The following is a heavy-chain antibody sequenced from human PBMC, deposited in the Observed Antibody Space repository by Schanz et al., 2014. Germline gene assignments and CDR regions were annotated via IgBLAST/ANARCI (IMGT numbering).Heavy chain of an antibody. J-gene: IGHJ4*02. CDR3: AKEKEEVAADGSFFDY. CDR1: GFAFNNYG. CDR2: ISFDGRNT. V-gene: IGHV3-30*18. Sequence: QVQLAESGGGVVQPGRSLRLSCAASGFAFNNYGMHWVRQAPGKGLEWVGFISFDGRNTGYAHSVKGRFTISRDNSKNTVNLQMNSLRAEDTAVYYCAKEKEEVAADGSFFDYWGQGTLVTVSS. D-gene: IGHD6-13*01.